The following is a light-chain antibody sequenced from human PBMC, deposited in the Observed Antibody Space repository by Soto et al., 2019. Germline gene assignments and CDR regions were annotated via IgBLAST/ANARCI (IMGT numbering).Light chain of an antibody. Sequence: EIVRWQSPATLSVSPGERATLSCRAGESISNNLAWYQQKPGQAPRLLIYGAATRAAGIPARFSGRGSGTEFTLTISSLQSEDFGVYYCQQRSNWLITFGQGTRLEIK. V-gene: IGKV3-15*01. CDR3: QQRSNWLIT. J-gene: IGKJ5*01. CDR1: ESISNN. CDR2: GAA.